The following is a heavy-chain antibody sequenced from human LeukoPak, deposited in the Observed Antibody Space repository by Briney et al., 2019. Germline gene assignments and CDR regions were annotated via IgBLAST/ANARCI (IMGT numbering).Heavy chain of an antibody. D-gene: IGHD3-10*01. V-gene: IGHV4-39*01. CDR3: ARLKEGIDY. Sequence: SETLSLTCNVYGGSISGSSYFWGWIRQPPGKGLEWIGSIYYSGNTYYNPSLKSRVTISVDTSKNQFSLKLSSVTAADTAVYYCARLKEGIDYWGQGTLVTVSS. CDR2: IYYSGNT. CDR1: GGSISGSSYF. J-gene: IGHJ4*02.